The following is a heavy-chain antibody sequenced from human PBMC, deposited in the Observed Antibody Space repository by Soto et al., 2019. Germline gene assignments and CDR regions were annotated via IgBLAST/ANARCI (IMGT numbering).Heavy chain of an antibody. J-gene: IGHJ3*02. CDR2: IRRKAYDGTT. CDR3: TRVQAYYRGPVDAFDI. V-gene: IGHV3-49*03. CDR1: GFTFGDYA. Sequence: PGGSLRLSCTASGFTFGDYAMSWFRQAPGKGLEWVSFIRRKAYDGTTEYAASVKGRFSISRDDSKSIAYLQMNSLKTEDTAVYFCTRVQAYYRGPVDAFDIWGQGTMVTVSS. D-gene: IGHD3-10*01.